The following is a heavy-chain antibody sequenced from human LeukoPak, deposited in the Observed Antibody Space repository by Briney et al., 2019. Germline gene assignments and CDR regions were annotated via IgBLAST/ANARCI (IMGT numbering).Heavy chain of an antibody. Sequence: GGSLRLSCAASGFTFSGYGMHWVRQAPGKGLEWVAFIRYDGSNKYYADFVEGRFTISRDNSKNTLYLQMNSLRAEDTAVYYCAKDLPSYCSSTSCSWGWFDPWGQGTLVTVSS. CDR2: IRYDGSNK. CDR1: GFTFSGYG. J-gene: IGHJ5*02. V-gene: IGHV3-30*02. D-gene: IGHD2-2*01. CDR3: AKDLPSYCSSTSCSWGWFDP.